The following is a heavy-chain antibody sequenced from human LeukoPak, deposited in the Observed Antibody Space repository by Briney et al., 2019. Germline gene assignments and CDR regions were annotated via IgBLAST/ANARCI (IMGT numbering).Heavy chain of an antibody. D-gene: IGHD5-24*01. Sequence: GASVKVSCKTSGYTFTNHYIHWVRQAPGQGLEWMGLINPTGGNTNYAQNFQGRVTMTSDTSTTTIYMELSSLRFEDTAVYYCARVRDGYNDAYDIWGQGTMVVVPS. CDR2: INPTGGNT. J-gene: IGHJ3*02. CDR1: GYTFTNHY. V-gene: IGHV1-46*01. CDR3: ARVRDGYNDAYDI.